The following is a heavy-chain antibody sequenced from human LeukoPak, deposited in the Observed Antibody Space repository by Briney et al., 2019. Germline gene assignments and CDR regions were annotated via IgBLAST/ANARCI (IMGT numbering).Heavy chain of an antibody. V-gene: IGHV3-23*01. Sequence: GGSLRLSCAASGFSFSNYAMSWVRQAPEKGLEWVSAISGSGGSTYYADSVKGRFTISRDNSKNTLYLQMNSLRAEDTAVYYCAKCGHLKMATTYGDYWGQGTLVTVSS. CDR3: AKCGHLKMATTYGDY. CDR1: GFSFSNYA. D-gene: IGHD5-24*01. CDR2: ISGSGGST. J-gene: IGHJ4*02.